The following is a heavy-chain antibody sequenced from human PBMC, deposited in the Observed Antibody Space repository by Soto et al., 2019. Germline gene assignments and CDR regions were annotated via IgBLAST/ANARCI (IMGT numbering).Heavy chain of an antibody. CDR1: GFTFTNYW. V-gene: IGHV3-74*01. J-gene: IGHJ4*02. Sequence: GGSLRLSCAASGFTFTNYWMHWVRQVPGKGLVWVSRIDGVGTGTSYSDSVRGRFTISRDNAENTLYLQMNSLRAEDTAVYYCTTLFEYWGQGTPVTVSS. CDR2: IDGVGTGT. CDR3: TTLFEY.